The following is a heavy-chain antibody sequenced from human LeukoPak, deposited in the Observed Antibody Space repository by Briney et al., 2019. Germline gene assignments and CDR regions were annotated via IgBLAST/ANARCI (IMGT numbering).Heavy chain of an antibody. Sequence: VASVKVSCKASGFTFTSSAVQWVRQARGQRLEWIGWIVVGSGNTNYAQKFQGRVTITRDTSASTAYMELSSLRSEDTAVYYCARASQLLWFGDSLYNWFDPWGQGTLVTVSS. D-gene: IGHD3-10*01. CDR2: IVVGSGNT. J-gene: IGHJ5*02. CDR3: ARASQLLWFGDSLYNWFDP. V-gene: IGHV1-58*01. CDR1: GFTFTSSA.